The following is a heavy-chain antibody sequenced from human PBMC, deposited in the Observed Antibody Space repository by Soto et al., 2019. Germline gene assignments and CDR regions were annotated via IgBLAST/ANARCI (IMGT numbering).Heavy chain of an antibody. V-gene: IGHV3-73*01. CDR2: IRGKSRNYAT. J-gene: IGHJ1*01. D-gene: IGHD3-16*01. CDR1: DFTFGDSA. CDR3: AYDLHYALDI. Sequence: EVQLVESGGGLVQPGGSLQLSCAASDFTFGDSAVHWIRQASGNGLEWVGRIRGKSRNYATGYAASVKGRFTIFRDDSKYTAYLQMNSLKTEDTAVYYSAYDLHYALDIWGQGTLVTVSS.